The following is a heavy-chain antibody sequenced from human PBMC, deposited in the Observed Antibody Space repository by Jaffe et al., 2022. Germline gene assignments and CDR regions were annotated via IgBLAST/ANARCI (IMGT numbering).Heavy chain of an antibody. CDR2: INHSGST. V-gene: IGHV4-34*01. Sequence: QVQLQQWGAGLLKPSETLSLTCAVYGGSFSGYHWSWIRQPPGKGLEWIGEINHSGSTNYNPSLKSRVTISVDTSKNQFSLKLSSVTAADTAVYYCARGPGYVWDIVTTIQAFDIWGQGTMVTVSS. CDR3: ARGPGYVWDIVTTIQAFDI. J-gene: IGHJ3*02. CDR1: GGSFSGYH. D-gene: IGHD5-12*01.